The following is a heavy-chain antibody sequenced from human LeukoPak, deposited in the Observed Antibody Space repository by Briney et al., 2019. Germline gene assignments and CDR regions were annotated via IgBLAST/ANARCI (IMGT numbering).Heavy chain of an antibody. CDR1: GFTFSSYE. V-gene: IGHV3-48*03. CDR2: ISSSGSTL. D-gene: IGHD5/OR15-5a*01. Sequence: SLRLSCAASGFTFSSYEMNWVRQAPGKGLEWVSYISSSGSTLYYADSVKGRFTISRDNAKNSLYLQMNSLRAEDTAVYYCARLEAFYDTIVYWGQGTLVTVSS. CDR3: ARLEAFYDTIVY. J-gene: IGHJ4*02.